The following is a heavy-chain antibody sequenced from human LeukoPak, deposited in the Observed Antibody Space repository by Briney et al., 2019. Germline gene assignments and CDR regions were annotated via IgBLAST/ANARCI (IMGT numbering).Heavy chain of an antibody. CDR3: ASSPLKRGYYYYYMDV. CDR2: IYTSGST. CDR1: GGSISSNIYY. J-gene: IGHJ6*03. V-gene: IGHV4-61*02. Sequence: SETLSLTCTVSGGSISSNIYYWSWIRQPAGKGLEWIGRIYTSGSTNYNPSLKSRVIMSVDTSKNQFSLKLSSVTAADTAVYYCASSPLKRGYYYYYMDVWGKGTTVTVSS.